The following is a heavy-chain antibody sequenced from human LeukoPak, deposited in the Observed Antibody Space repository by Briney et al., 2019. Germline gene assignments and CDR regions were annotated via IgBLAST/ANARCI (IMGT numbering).Heavy chain of an antibody. Sequence: SETLSLTCTVSGGSISSYYWSWIRQPPGKGLEWIGYIYYSGTTNYNPSLKSRVTISVDTSKNQFSLKLSSVTAADTAVYYCARGVYIAAAQYGYWGQGTLVTDSS. V-gene: IGHV4-59*01. CDR1: GGSISSYY. J-gene: IGHJ4*02. CDR3: ARGVYIAAAQYGY. D-gene: IGHD6-13*01. CDR2: IYYSGTT.